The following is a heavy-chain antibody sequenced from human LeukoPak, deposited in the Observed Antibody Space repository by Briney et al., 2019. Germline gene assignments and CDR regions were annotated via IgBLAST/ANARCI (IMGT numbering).Heavy chain of an antibody. D-gene: IGHD3-3*01. CDR2: INSDGSST. J-gene: IGHJ6*02. CDR3: ARLRFLPDYYYGMDV. CDR1: GFTFSSYW. V-gene: IGHV3-74*01. Sequence: GGSLRLSCAASGFTFSSYWMHWVRQAPGKGLVWVSRINSDGSSTSYADSVKGRFTISRDNAKNTLYLQMNSLRAEDTAVYYCARLRFLPDYYYGMDVWGQGTTVTVSS.